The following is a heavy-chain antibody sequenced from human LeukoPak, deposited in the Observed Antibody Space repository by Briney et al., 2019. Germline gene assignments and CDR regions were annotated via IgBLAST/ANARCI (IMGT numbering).Heavy chain of an antibody. CDR1: GYTFTGYY. D-gene: IGHD3-10*01. J-gene: IGHJ4*02. CDR3: ARRLWFGELLGY. CDR2: ISAYNGNT. V-gene: IGHV1-18*04. Sequence: ASVKVSCKASGYTFTGYYIHWVRQAPGQGLEWMGWISAYNGNTNYAQKLQGRVTMTTDTSTSTAYMELRSLRSDDTAVYYCARRLWFGELLGYWGQGTLVTVSS.